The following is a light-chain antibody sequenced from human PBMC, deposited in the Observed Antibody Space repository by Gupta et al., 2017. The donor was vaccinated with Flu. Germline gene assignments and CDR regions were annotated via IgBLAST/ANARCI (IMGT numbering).Light chain of an antibody. Sequence: SSGNIATNYVQWDLQRPGSSPTTVIYEDNQRPSGVPDRFSGSIDISANSASLTTSGLETEDEADYYCQSYDKTNWVFGGGTKLTVL. CDR3: QSYDKTNWV. V-gene: IGLV6-57*01. CDR2: EDN. J-gene: IGLJ3*02. CDR1: SGNIATNY.